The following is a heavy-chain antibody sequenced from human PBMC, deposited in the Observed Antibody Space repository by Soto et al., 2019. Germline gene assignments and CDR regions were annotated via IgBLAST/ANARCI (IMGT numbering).Heavy chain of an antibody. CDR2: IRDKAHSYTT. Sequence: GGSLRLSCAASGFTFSDHYMDWVRQVPGKGLEWVGRIRDKAHSYTTEYAASVKGRFTISRDDSKTSLYLQMNSLKTEDTAVYYCARPHVTPYSGSYFQNCGQGPLGTVSS. V-gene: IGHV3-72*01. J-gene: IGHJ4*02. D-gene: IGHD2-15*01. CDR1: GFTFSDHY. CDR3: ARPHVTPYSGSYFQN.